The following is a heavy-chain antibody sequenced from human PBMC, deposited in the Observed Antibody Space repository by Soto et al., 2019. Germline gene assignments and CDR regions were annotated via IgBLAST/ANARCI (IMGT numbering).Heavy chain of an antibody. V-gene: IGHV4-34*01. CDR3: ARGYCSSTSCQSVGYMDV. CDR2: INHSGST. CDR1: GGSFSGYY. D-gene: IGHD2-2*01. J-gene: IGHJ6*03. Sequence: SETLSLTCAVYGGSFSGYYWSWIRQPPGKGLEWIGEINHSGSTNYNPSLKSRVTISVDTSKNQFSLKLSSVTAADTAVYYCARGYCSSTSCQSVGYMDVWGKGTTVTVSS.